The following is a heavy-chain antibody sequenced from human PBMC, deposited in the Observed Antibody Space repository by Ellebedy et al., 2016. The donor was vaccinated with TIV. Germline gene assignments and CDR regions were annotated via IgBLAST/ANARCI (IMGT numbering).Heavy chain of an antibody. CDR1: GGSISSSSYY. CDR2: IYYSGST. D-gene: IGHD1-14*01. CDR3: ASGPNQYFFDY. Sequence: MPSETLSLTCTVSGGSISSSSYYRGWIRQPPGKGLEWIGSIYYSGSTYYNPSLKSRVTISVDTSKNQFSLKLSSVTAADTAVYYCASGPNQYFFDYWGQGTLVTVSS. V-gene: IGHV4-39*07. J-gene: IGHJ4*02.